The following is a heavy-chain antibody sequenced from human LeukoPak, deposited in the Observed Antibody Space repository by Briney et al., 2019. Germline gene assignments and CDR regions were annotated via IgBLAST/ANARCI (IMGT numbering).Heavy chain of an antibody. V-gene: IGHV3-33*08. CDR3: ARYGSGKNFDY. Sequence: GRSLRLSCAASGFTFSSYGIHWVRQAPGKGLEWVAVIWYDGSQKYYADSVKGRFTISRDNSKNTLFLQMNSLRAEDTAVYYCARYGSGKNFDYWGQGTLVTVSS. J-gene: IGHJ4*02. CDR2: IWYDGSQK. D-gene: IGHD3-10*01. CDR1: GFTFSSYG.